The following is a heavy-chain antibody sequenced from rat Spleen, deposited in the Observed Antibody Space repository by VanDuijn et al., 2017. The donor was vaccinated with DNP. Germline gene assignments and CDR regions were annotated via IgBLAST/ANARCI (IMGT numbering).Heavy chain of an antibody. Sequence: EVQLVESGGGLVQSGRSLKLFCAASGFTFSDYYMAWIRQAPTMGLEWVAYIRYDGGSTKYGDSVKGRFTISRDNAKSTLYLQMNSLRSEDMATYYCVRWNSGHFDYWGQGVMVTVSS. CDR3: VRWNSGHFDY. D-gene: IGHD4-3*01. CDR1: GFTFSDYY. CDR2: IRYDGGST. V-gene: IGHV5-22*01. J-gene: IGHJ2*01.